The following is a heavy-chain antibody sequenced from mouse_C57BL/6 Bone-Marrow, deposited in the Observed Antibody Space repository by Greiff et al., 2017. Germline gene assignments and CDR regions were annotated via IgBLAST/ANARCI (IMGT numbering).Heavy chain of an antibody. CDR3: ALYGSSPAWFAY. Sequence: VQLQQSGAELVKPGASVKLSCTASGFNIKDYYMHWVKQRTEQGLEWIGRIDPEDGETTYAPKFQGKATITADTSSNTADLQLSSLTSEDTAVYYCALYGSSPAWFAYWGQGTLVTVSA. CDR2: IDPEDGET. V-gene: IGHV14-2*01. D-gene: IGHD1-1*01. CDR1: GFNIKDYY. J-gene: IGHJ3*01.